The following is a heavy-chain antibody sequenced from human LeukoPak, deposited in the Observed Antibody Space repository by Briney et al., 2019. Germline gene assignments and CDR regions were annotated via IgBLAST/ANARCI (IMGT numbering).Heavy chain of an antibody. Sequence: GESLKISCKGSGYTFPYYWIAWVRQMPGKGLEWVGIIYPDDSDTRNSPSSQGLVTISADKSITTAYLQGSSLKASDTAMYYCARLRSSSWYTVDYWGQGTLVTVSS. CDR3: ARLRSSSWYTVDY. V-gene: IGHV5-51*01. CDR2: IYPDDSDT. D-gene: IGHD6-13*01. CDR1: GYTFPYYW. J-gene: IGHJ4*02.